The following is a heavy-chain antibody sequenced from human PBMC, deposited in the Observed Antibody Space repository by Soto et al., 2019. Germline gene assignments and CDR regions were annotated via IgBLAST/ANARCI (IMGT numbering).Heavy chain of an antibody. CDR3: ARRARHDFYYMDV. CDR1: GFTLSGYA. V-gene: IGHV3-64*01. J-gene: IGHJ6*03. Sequence: EVQLAESGGGLAQPGGSLRLSCAASGFTLSGYAMDWVRQAPGKGLEYVSGISSNGVGTYYANSVQGRFTISRDNSKNTVYLQMGSLSPEDIAVDYFARRARHDFYYMDVWVKGTKVTVSS. CDR2: ISSNGVGT. D-gene: IGHD6-6*01.